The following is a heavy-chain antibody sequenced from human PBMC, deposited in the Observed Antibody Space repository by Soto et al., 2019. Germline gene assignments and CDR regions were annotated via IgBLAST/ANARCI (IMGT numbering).Heavy chain of an antibody. J-gene: IGHJ6*02. CDR3: AREGGVYQPTQLGYYYYYGMDV. V-gene: IGHV3-30-3*01. D-gene: IGHD2-2*01. Sequence: GGSLRLSCAASGFTFSSYAMHWVRQAPGKGLEWVAVISYDGSNKYYADSVKGRFTISRDNSKNTLYLQMNSLRAEDKAVYYWAREGGVYQPTQLGYYYYYGMDVWGQGTTVTVSS. CDR2: ISYDGSNK. CDR1: GFTFSSYA.